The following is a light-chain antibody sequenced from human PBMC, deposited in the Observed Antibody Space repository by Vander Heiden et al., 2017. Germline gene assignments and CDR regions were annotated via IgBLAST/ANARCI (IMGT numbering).Light chain of an antibody. CDR1: SSDIGSYNY. J-gene: IGLJ3*02. CDR3: SSYKSSNTWV. CDR2: DVS. Sequence: QSALTQPASVSGSPGQSITISCTGTSSDIGSYNYVSWYQQHPGKAPKLIIYDVSDRPSGVSTRFSGSKSGNAASLTISSLQAEDEADYYCSSYKSSNTWVFGGGTKLTVL. V-gene: IGLV2-14*01.